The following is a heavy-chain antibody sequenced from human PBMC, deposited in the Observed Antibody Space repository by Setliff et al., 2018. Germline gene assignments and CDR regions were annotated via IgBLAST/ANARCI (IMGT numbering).Heavy chain of an antibody. CDR2: IHPSGST. Sequence: SETLSLTCTVSDDSISNNYWSWIRQPAGKGLEWIGRIHPSGSTNYNPSLKSRVTMSVDTSKNQFSLKLSSVTAADTAVYYCARDRSSGWYGDYFDYWGQGTLVTVSS. V-gene: IGHV4-4*07. CDR3: ARDRSSGWYGDYFDY. CDR1: DDSISNNY. J-gene: IGHJ4*02. D-gene: IGHD6-19*01.